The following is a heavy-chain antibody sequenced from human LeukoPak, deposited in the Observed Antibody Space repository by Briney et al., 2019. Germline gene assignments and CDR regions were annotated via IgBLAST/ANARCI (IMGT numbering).Heavy chain of an antibody. Sequence: PSETLSLTCAVYGGSFSGYYWSWIRQPPGKGLEWIGEINHSGSTNYNPSLKSRVTISVDTSKNQFSLKLSSVTAADTAVYYCARDDSYGYVYWGQGTLVTVSS. V-gene: IGHV4-34*01. D-gene: IGHD5-18*01. CDR3: ARDDSYGYVY. CDR1: GGSFSGYY. J-gene: IGHJ4*02. CDR2: INHSGST.